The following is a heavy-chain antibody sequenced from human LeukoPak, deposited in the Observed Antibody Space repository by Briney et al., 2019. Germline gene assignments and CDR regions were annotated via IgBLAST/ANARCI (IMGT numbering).Heavy chain of an antibody. J-gene: IGHJ4*02. CDR1: GYTFTSYG. V-gene: IGHV1-18*01. CDR2: ISAYNGNT. D-gene: IGHD1-1*01. CDR3: ATGTTGTTIDY. Sequence: GASVKVSCKASGYTFTSYGISWVQQAPGQGLEWMGWISAYNGNTNYAQKLQGRVTMTTDTSTSTAYMELRSLRSGDTAVYYCATGTTGTTIDYWGQGTLVTVSS.